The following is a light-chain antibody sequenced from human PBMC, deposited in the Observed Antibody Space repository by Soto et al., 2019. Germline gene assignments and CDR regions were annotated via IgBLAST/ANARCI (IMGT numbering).Light chain of an antibody. Sequence: EIVLTQSPATLSLSPGERATLSCRASQSVSSYLAWYQQKPGQAPRLLIYDASNRATGIPARFSGSGSGTDFTLTISSLEPEAFAVYYCQQRSNWPPITFGHGTRLEIK. V-gene: IGKV3-11*01. CDR2: DAS. J-gene: IGKJ5*01. CDR3: QQRSNWPPIT. CDR1: QSVSSY.